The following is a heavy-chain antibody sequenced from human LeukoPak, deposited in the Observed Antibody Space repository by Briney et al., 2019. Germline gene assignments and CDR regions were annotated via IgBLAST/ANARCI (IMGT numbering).Heavy chain of an antibody. CDR1: GFTFSSYW. V-gene: IGHV3-7*03. CDR2: IKQDGSEK. CDR3: ARAGGIVGASGGYYYMDV. D-gene: IGHD1-26*01. Sequence: GGSLRLSCAASGFTFSSYWMSWVRQAPGKGLEWVANIKQDGSEKYYVDSVKGGFTISRDNAKNSLYLQMNSLRAEDTAVYYCARAGGIVGASGGYYYMDVWGKGTTVTVSS. J-gene: IGHJ6*03.